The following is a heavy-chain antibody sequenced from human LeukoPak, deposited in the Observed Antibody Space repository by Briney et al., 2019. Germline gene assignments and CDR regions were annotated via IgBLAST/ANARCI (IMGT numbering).Heavy chain of an antibody. D-gene: IGHD3-16*02. J-gene: IGHJ4*02. Sequence: KPSETLSLTCTVSGGSISSYYWSWIRQPPGKGLEWIGYMYYRGSTNHNPSLKSRVTISVDTSKNQFSLKLSSVTAADTAVYYCARGRSRGITFGGVIVIFDYWGQGTLVTVSS. CDR1: GGSISSYY. CDR3: ARGRSRGITFGGVIVIFDY. CDR2: MYYRGST. V-gene: IGHV4-59*01.